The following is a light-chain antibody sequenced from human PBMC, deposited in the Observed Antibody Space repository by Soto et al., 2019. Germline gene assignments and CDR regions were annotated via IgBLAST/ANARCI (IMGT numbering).Light chain of an antibody. J-gene: IGKJ1*01. CDR3: QQHRGA. Sequence: DIQMTQSPSTLSASVGDRVTITCRAGQSINDWLAWYQQKPGKAPTLLIYKASTLKSGVPSRFSGSGSGTEFHLTIRSLQPDDCATYYCQQHRGAFGQGTKVEIK. V-gene: IGKV1-5*03. CDR1: QSINDW. CDR2: KAS.